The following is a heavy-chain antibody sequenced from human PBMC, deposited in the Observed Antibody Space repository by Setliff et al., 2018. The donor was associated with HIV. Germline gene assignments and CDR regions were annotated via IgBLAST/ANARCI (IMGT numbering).Heavy chain of an antibody. CDR2: IYYSGNT. CDR3: ARDPPGYGDSNDF. J-gene: IGHJ4*02. V-gene: IGHV4-61*08. D-gene: IGHD4-17*01. Sequence: PSETLSLTCTASYATLSTADYYWTWIRQPPGKGLEWIGYIYYSGNTNYNPSLKSRVTLSIDTSKNQFSLNLHSVTAADTAVYYCARDPPGYGDSNDFWGQGTLVTVSS. CDR1: YATLSTADYY.